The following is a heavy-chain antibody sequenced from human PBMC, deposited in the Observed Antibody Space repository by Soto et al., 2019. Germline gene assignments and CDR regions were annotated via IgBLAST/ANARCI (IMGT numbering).Heavy chain of an antibody. Sequence: QVQLVQSGAEVKKPGASVKVSCKASGYTFTSYYMHWVRQAPGQGLEWMGIINPSGGSTSYAQKFQGRVTMTRDTSTSTVYMELSSLRSEDTAVYYCARVGYDYGDYGSSDVWGQGTTVTVSS. CDR1: GYTFTSYY. V-gene: IGHV1-46*01. CDR3: ARVGYDYGDYGSSDV. CDR2: INPSGGST. J-gene: IGHJ6*02. D-gene: IGHD4-17*01.